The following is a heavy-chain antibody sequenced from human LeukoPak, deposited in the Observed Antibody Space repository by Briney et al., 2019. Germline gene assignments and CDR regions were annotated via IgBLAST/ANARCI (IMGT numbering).Heavy chain of an antibody. CDR2: IRYDGSNK. CDR3: ARITGTGYYYMDV. J-gene: IGHJ6*03. D-gene: IGHD1-20*01. V-gene: IGHV3-33*01. CDR1: GFTFSSYG. Sequence: PGGSLRLSCAASGFTFSSYGMHWVRQAQGKGLEWVTVIRYDGSNKYYADSVKGRFTISRDNSKNTLNLQMNSLRAEDTAVYYCARITGTGYYYMDVWGKGTTVTVSS.